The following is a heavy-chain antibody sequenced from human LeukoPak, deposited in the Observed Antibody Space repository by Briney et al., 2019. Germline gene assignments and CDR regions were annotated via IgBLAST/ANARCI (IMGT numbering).Heavy chain of an antibody. CDR3: ARPTERHYYDSSGYFDAFDI. CDR2: INHRGST. CDR1: GGSFSGYY. J-gene: IGHJ3*02. V-gene: IGHV4-34*01. D-gene: IGHD3-22*01. Sequence: PSETLSLTCALSGGSFSGYYSSWICHPPGRGLEWIGEINHRGSTNYNPSPKRRVTISVDTSKNQFSLKLSSVTAADTAVYYCARPTERHYYDSSGYFDAFDIWGQGTMVTVSS.